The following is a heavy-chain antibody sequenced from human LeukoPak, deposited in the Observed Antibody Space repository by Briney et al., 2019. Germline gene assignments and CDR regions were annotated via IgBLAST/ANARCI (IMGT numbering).Heavy chain of an antibody. CDR3: AKGRISMIVDDWYFDL. J-gene: IGHJ2*01. Sequence: GGSLRLSCAASGFTFSSYGMSWVRQAPGKGLEWVSAISGSGGSTYYADSVKGRFTISRDNSKNTLYLQMNSLRAEDTAVYYCAKGRISMIVDDWYFDLWGRGTLVTVSS. CDR1: GFTFSSYG. D-gene: IGHD3-22*01. CDR2: ISGSGGST. V-gene: IGHV3-23*01.